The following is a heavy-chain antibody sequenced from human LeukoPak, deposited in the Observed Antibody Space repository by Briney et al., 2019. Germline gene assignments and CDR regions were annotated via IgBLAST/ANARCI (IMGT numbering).Heavy chain of an antibody. CDR2: INHNGST. V-gene: IGHV4-34*01. Sequence: PSETLSLTCAVYGGSFSGYYWSWIRQPPGKGLEWIGEINHNGSTNYNPSLKSRVTISVDTSKNQFSLKLSSVTAADTAVYYCARDLIAVAGTRGSNDYWGQGTLVTVSS. CDR1: GGSFSGYY. D-gene: IGHD6-19*01. J-gene: IGHJ4*02. CDR3: ARDLIAVAGTRGSNDY.